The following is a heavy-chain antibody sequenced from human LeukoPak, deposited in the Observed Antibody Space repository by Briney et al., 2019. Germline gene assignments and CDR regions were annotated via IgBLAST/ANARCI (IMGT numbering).Heavy chain of an antibody. D-gene: IGHD1-26*01. V-gene: IGHV4-4*07. CDR1: GGSISSYY. Sequence: SETLSLTCTVSGGSISSYYWSWIRQPAGKGLEWIGRFYTSGSTNYNPSLKSRVTMSVDTSKNQFSLKLSSVTAADTAVYYCARDLLVGATNGLDYWGQGTLVTVSS. J-gene: IGHJ4*02. CDR3: ARDLLVGATNGLDY. CDR2: FYTSGST.